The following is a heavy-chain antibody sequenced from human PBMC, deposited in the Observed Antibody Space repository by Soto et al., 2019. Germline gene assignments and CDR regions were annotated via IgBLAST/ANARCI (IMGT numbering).Heavy chain of an antibody. CDR3: ARDRGTTVTPKYYYYYGMDV. CDR2: IYYSGST. V-gene: IGHV4-61*01. J-gene: IGHJ6*02. Sequence: PSETLSLTCTVSGGSVSSGSYYWSWIRQPPGKGLEWIGYIYYSGSTNYNPSLKCRVTISVDTSKNQFSLKLSSVTAADTAVYYCARDRGTTVTPKYYYYYGMDVWGQGTTVTVSS. D-gene: IGHD4-17*01. CDR1: GGSVSSGSYY.